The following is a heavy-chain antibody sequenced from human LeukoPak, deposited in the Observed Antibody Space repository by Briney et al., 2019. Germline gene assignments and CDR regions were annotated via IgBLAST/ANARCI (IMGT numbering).Heavy chain of an antibody. J-gene: IGHJ4*02. CDR1: GFTVSGTY. CDR2: IYSGGNT. D-gene: IGHD5-12*01. V-gene: IGHV3-66*01. CDR3: ARALYSGHADLFDS. Sequence: GGSLRLSCAVSGFTVSGTYMSWVRHAPGKGLEWVSVIYSGGNTYYSDSVKGRFAISRDTSKNTLYLQMNSLRAEDTAVYYCARALYSGHADLFDSWGQGTLVTVSS.